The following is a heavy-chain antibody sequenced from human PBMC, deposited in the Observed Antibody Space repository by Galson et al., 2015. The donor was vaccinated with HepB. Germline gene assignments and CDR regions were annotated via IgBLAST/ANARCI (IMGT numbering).Heavy chain of an antibody. CDR3: AKVGIGGGYYTRADFDY. D-gene: IGHD3-3*01. CDR1: GFTFSSYG. J-gene: IGHJ4*02. CDR2: ISYDGSNK. Sequence: SLRLSCAASGFTFSSYGMHWVRQAPGKGLEWVAVISYDGSNKYYADSVKGRFTISRDNSKNTLYLQMNSLRAEDTAVYYCAKVGIGGGYYTRADFDYWGQGTLVTVSS. V-gene: IGHV3-30*18.